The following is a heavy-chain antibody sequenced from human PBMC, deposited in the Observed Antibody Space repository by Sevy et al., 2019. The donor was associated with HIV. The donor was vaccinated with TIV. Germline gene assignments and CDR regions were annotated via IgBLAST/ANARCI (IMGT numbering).Heavy chain of an antibody. CDR1: GYSINRNTY. CDR3: ARDSSNYYDSGSHYKTNVAGSAWFDP. D-gene: IGHD3-10*01. V-gene: IGHV4-38-2*02. J-gene: IGHJ5*02. CDR2: VHHGGST. Sequence: SETLSLTCTVSGYSINRNTYWAWIRQPPGKGLEWLGSVHHGGSTYYNPSLKSRVTISTDTSKNQFSLKLNSVTAADAAVYFCARDSSNYYDSGSHYKTNVAGSAWFDPWGQGTLVTVSS.